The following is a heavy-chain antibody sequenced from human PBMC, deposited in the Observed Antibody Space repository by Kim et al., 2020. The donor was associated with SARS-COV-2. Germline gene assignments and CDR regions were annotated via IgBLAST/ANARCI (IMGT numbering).Heavy chain of an antibody. CDR1: GFTFSSYD. CDR3: ARDTGRGGGIDV. Sequence: GGSLRLSCAASGFTFSSYDMHWVRQATGKGLEWVSAIGTAGDPYYPGSVKGRFTITRENDKNSLYLQMNSLRAGDTAVYYCARDTGRGGGIDVWGQGTTVTVSS. V-gene: IGHV3-13*05. J-gene: IGHJ6*02. D-gene: IGHD3-10*01. CDR2: IGTAGDP.